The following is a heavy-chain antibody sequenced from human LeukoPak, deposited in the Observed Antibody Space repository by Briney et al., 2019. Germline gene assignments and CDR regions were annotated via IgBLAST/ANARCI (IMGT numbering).Heavy chain of an antibody. Sequence: GGSLRLSCAASGFTFGSYSMNWVRQARGKGLEWVSCISPSSSAIYYADSVKGRFTISRDNAKNSLYLQMNSLRDEDTAVYYCAPTRVVVPIWGQGTLVTVSS. CDR3: APTRVVVPI. J-gene: IGHJ4*02. CDR2: ISPSSSAI. D-gene: IGHD3-22*01. CDR1: GFTFGSYS. V-gene: IGHV3-48*02.